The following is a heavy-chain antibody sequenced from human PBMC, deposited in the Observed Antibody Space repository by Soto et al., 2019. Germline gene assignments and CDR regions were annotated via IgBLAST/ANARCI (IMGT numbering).Heavy chain of an antibody. D-gene: IGHD6-19*01. J-gene: IGHJ4*02. CDR2: IYYSGST. CDR3: ARRATRGWYSFDS. CDR1: GGSISSTSYF. Sequence: QLQLQESGPGLVKPSETLSLTCTVSGGSISSTSYFWGWIRQPPGKGLEWIGTIYYSGSTYYNPSLKSRVPLSVDPSKNQFSLNLRFVTAADTAVYYCARRATRGWYSFDSWGQGTLVSVSS. V-gene: IGHV4-39*01.